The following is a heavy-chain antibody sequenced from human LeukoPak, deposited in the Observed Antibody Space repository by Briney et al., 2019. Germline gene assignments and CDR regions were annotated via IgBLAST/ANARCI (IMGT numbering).Heavy chain of an antibody. CDR2: IRYDGTNK. J-gene: IGHJ4*02. D-gene: IGHD5-24*01. CDR1: GFTFSNFG. Sequence: GGSLRLSCAASGFTFSNFGMHWVRQAPGKGLEWVTFIRYDGTNKYYADSVKGRFTISRDNSKNTLYLQMNSRRVEDTAIYYCAKVEMSTSPGRIDYWGQGTLVTVSS. CDR3: AKVEMSTSPGRIDY. V-gene: IGHV3-30*02.